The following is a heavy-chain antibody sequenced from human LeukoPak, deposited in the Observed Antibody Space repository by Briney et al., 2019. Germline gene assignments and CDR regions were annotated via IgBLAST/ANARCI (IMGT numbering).Heavy chain of an antibody. CDR1: GGSLTNYY. CDR2: IYYSGST. J-gene: IGHJ4*02. D-gene: IGHD6-13*01. Sequence: SETLSLTCTVSGGSLTNYYWSWIRQPPGKGLEFIGYIYYSGSTSYNPSLKSRVTISVDTSKNQFSLKLSSVTAADTAVYYCARLAKQLVKLDYWAREPWSPSPQ. CDR3: ARLAKQLVKLDY. V-gene: IGHV4-59*12.